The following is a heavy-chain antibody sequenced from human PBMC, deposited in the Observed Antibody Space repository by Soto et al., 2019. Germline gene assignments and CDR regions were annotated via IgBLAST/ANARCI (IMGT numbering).Heavy chain of an antibody. V-gene: IGHV1-18*01. CDR3: ARDYGDEGWFDP. CDR1: GDTFSSWA. D-gene: IGHD4-17*01. Sequence: AASLRVSDRGAGDTFSSWAISWVQQAPGQGLDWMGWVIAYNGNTNYAQKFQGRVTMTTDTSTSTAYMELRSLRSDETAVYYCARDYGDEGWFDPWGQGTLVPVPQ. J-gene: IGHJ5*02. CDR2: VIAYNGNT.